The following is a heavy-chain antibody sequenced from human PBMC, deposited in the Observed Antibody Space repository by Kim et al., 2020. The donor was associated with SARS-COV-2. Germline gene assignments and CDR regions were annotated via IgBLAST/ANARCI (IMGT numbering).Heavy chain of an antibody. D-gene: IGHD3-22*01. CDR1: GFTFSSYS. J-gene: IGHJ4*02. V-gene: IGHV3-48*02. CDR2: ISSSSSTI. CDR3: ARDANYYDSSGYDY. Sequence: GGSLRLSCAASGFTFSSYSMNWVRQAPGKGLEWVSYISSSSSTIYYADSVKGRFTISRDNAKNSLYLQMNSLRDEDTAVYYCARDANYYDSSGYDYWGQGTLVTFSS.